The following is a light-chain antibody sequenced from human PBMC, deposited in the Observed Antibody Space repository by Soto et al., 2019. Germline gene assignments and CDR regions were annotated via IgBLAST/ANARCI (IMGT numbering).Light chain of an antibody. J-gene: IGKJ1*01. Sequence: DIVLPHSPGTLSLSPGEIATLSCRASQNVGSRYLAWYQQKPGQAPRLLIYGTSNRATGIPDRFSGSGSGTDFTLTISSLQPEDFATYYCQQSYSTSLTFGQGTKVDIK. CDR1: QNVGSRY. CDR3: QQSYSTSLT. V-gene: IGKV3-20*01. CDR2: GTS.